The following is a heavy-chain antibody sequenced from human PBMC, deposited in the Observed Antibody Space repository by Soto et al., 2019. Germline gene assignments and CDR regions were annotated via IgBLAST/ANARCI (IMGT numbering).Heavy chain of an antibody. Sequence: GGSLRLSCAASGFTFSSYWMSWVRQAPGKGLEWVANIKQDGSEKYYVDSVKGRFTISRDNAKNSLYLQMNSLRAEDTAVYYCARCPDFWSGYCYYFDYWGQGTLVTVSS. CDR3: ARCPDFWSGYCYYFDY. CDR1: GFTFSSYW. J-gene: IGHJ4*02. V-gene: IGHV3-7*01. D-gene: IGHD3-3*01. CDR2: IKQDGSEK.